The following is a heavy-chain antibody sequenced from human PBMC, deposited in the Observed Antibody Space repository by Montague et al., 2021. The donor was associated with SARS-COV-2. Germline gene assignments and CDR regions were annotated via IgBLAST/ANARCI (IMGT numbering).Heavy chain of an antibody. CDR2: IYANGHF. J-gene: IGHJ5*02. CDR1: GDSITPYGDSIGGYL. V-gene: IGHV4-4*07. CDR3: ARDAYYFGPGREDHGAFDH. Sequence: SETLSLTCSVSGDSITPYGDSIGGYLWSWIRQPAGKGLEWIGRIYANGHFDYNPSLNSRASMSMDTSKQEFSMRLISVTAADTAVYYCARDAYYFGPGREDHGAFDHWGQGILVTVSS. D-gene: IGHD2/OR15-2a*01.